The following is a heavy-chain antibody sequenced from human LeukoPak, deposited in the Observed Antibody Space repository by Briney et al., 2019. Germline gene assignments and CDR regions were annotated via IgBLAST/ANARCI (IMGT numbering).Heavy chain of an antibody. CDR2: ISGGGGNT. D-gene: IGHD2-2*01. J-gene: IGHJ4*02. CDR3: AKGELEYCSGTSCYAFDY. Sequence: QPGGSLRLSCAASGFTFSSYAMGWVRQAPGKGLEWASVISGGGGNTFYADSVKGRFTISRDNSKNTLYLQVNSLRAEDTAVYYCAKGELEYCSGTSCYAFDYWGQGTLVTVSS. V-gene: IGHV3-23*01. CDR1: GFTFSSYA.